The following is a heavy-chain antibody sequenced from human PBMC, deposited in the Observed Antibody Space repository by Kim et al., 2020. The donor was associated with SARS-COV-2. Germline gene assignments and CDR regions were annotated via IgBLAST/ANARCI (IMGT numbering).Heavy chain of an antibody. CDR1: GGSFSGYY. D-gene: IGHD4-17*01. Sequence: SETLSLTCAVYGGSFSGYYWSWIRQPPGKGLEWIGEINHSGSTNYNPSLKRRVTISVDTSKNQFSLKLSSVTAADTAVYYCARGRGGTTVVTLGLGYYYYYGMDVWGQGTTVTVSS. J-gene: IGHJ6*02. V-gene: IGHV4-34*01. CDR3: ARGRGGTTVVTLGLGYYYYYGMDV. CDR2: INHSGST.